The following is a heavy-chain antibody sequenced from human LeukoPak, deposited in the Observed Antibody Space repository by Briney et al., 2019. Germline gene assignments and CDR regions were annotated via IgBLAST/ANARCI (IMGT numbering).Heavy chain of an antibody. CDR1: GGSISNGGYY. D-gene: IGHD1-14*01. J-gene: IGHJ4*02. CDR2: IYDSGST. V-gene: IGHV4-31*03. CDR3: ARGGDRRGFDY. Sequence: SQTLSLTCTVSGGSISNGGYYWSWIRQHPGKGEEWIGYIYDSGSTYYNPALQSRVTISVDTSDNQFSLKLRSLTAADTAVYYCARGGDRRGFDYWGQGTLVTVSS.